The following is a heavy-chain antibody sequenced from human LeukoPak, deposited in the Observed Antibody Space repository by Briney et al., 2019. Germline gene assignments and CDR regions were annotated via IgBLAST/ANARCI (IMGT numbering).Heavy chain of an antibody. CDR2: IYYSGTT. Sequence: SETLSLTCTVSSGSISSYYWSWIRQSPGKGLEWIGYIYYSGTTDYNPSLKNRVTISVDTSKNQFSLKLSSVTAADTAVYYCARHLGYCSSTSCYPRFDPWGQGTLVTVSS. V-gene: IGHV4-59*01. CDR1: SGSISSYY. CDR3: ARHLGYCSSTSCYPRFDP. D-gene: IGHD2-2*01. J-gene: IGHJ5*02.